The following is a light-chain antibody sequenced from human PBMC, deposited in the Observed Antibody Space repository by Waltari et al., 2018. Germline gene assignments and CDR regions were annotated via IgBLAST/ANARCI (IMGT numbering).Light chain of an antibody. CDR3: QHSYSTPRT. CDR1: QSISSY. V-gene: IGKV1-39*01. CDR2: AAS. Sequence: DIQLTQSPSSLSASVGDRVTITCRASQSISSYFNWYQHKPGKAHKRLFYAASSLQSGVLSSFSPRGSGTASTLTISSLQPEVFETYYCQHSYSTPRTSGQGTKVEIK. J-gene: IGKJ1*01.